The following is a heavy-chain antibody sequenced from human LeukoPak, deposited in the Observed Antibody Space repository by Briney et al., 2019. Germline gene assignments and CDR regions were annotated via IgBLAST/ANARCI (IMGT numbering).Heavy chain of an antibody. CDR1: GFTFSSYA. Sequence: GASLRLSCAASGFTFSSYAMSWVRQAPGKGLEWVSAINGSGGSTYYADSVKGRFTISRDNSKNTLYLQMNSLRAEDTAVYYCAKTTYYYDSSGSNFDYWGQGTLVTVSS. D-gene: IGHD3-22*01. J-gene: IGHJ4*02. CDR3: AKTTYYYDSSGSNFDY. CDR2: INGSGGST. V-gene: IGHV3-23*01.